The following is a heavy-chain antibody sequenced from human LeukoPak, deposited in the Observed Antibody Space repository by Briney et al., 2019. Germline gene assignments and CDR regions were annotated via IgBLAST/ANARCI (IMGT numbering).Heavy chain of an antibody. D-gene: IGHD6-13*01. CDR2: ISYDGSNK. Sequence: GGSLRLSCAASGFTFSSYGMHWVRQAPGKGLEWVAVISYDGSNKYYADSVKGRFTISRDNSKNTLYLQMSSLRAEDTAVYYCAKEGQQLVPLLAFDIWGQGTMVTVSS. CDR3: AKEGQQLVPLLAFDI. V-gene: IGHV3-30*18. CDR1: GFTFSSYG. J-gene: IGHJ3*02.